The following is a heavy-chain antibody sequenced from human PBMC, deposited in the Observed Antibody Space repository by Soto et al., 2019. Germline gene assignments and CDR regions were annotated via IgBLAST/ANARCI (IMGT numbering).Heavy chain of an antibody. J-gene: IGHJ4*02. CDR1: GGSISSYY. CDR3: ARGIAAPSGYYFDY. CDR2: IYYSGST. V-gene: IGHV4-59*01. D-gene: IGHD6-13*01. Sequence: SETLSLTCTVSGGSISSYYWSWIRQPPGKGLEWIGYIYYSGSTNYNPSLKSRVTISVDTSKNQFSLKLSSVTAADTAVYYCARGIAAPSGYYFDYWGQGTLVTVSS.